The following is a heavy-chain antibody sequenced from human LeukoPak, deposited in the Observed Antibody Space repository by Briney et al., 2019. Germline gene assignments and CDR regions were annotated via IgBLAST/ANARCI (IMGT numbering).Heavy chain of an antibody. D-gene: IGHD6-19*01. CDR1: GFTFSSYA. CDR3: ARDSRSSGRYYFDY. J-gene: IGHJ4*02. V-gene: IGHV3-30-3*01. Sequence: QPGRSLRLSCAASGFTFSSYAMHWVRQAPGKGLGWEAVISYDGSNKYYADSVKGRFTISRDNSKNTLYLQMNSLRAEDTAVYYCARDSRSSGRYYFDYWGQGTLVTVSS. CDR2: ISYDGSNK.